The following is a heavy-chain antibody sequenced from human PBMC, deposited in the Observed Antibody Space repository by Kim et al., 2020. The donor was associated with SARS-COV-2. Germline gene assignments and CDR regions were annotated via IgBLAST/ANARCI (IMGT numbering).Heavy chain of an antibody. V-gene: IGHV1-2*06. Sequence: ASVKVSCKASGYTFANYYIHWVRQAPGQGLEWMGRINPNTGGTTYAQKFRGRVTMTRDTSISTMYMELNWLYSDDTAVYFCAREATSGSYNDNWGQGTLVTVSS. D-gene: IGHD3-10*01. CDR1: GYTFANYY. CDR2: INPNTGGT. J-gene: IGHJ4*02. CDR3: AREATSGSYNDN.